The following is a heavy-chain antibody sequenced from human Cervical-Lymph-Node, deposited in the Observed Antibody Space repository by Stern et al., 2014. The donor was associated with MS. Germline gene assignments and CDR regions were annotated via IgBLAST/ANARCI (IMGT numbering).Heavy chain of an antibody. CDR1: GFTFSSYA. J-gene: IGHJ4*02. Sequence: QVQLVQSGGGVVQPGRSLRLSCAASGFTFSSYAMHWVRQAPGKGLEWVAIISSDGRSKYYADSVKGRFPISRDNSMKMLYLQMNSLRPDDTAVYYCAKDLSVTGQFDYWGQGTLVTVSS. CDR2: ISSDGRSK. CDR3: AKDLSVTGQFDY. D-gene: IGHD2-21*02. V-gene: IGHV3-30*04.